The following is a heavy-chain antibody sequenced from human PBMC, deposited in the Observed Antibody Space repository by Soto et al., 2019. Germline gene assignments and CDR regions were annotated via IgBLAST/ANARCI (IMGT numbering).Heavy chain of an antibody. CDR1: GGSISSSNW. CDR3: ARTGIAAAGDYFDY. D-gene: IGHD6-13*01. V-gene: IGHV4-4*02. J-gene: IGHJ4*02. Sequence: SETLSLTCAVSGGSISSSNWWSWVRQPPGKGLEWIGEIYHSGSTNYNPSLKSRVTISVDKSKNQFSLKLSSVTAADTAVYYCARTGIAAAGDYFDYWGQGTLVTVSS. CDR2: IYHSGST.